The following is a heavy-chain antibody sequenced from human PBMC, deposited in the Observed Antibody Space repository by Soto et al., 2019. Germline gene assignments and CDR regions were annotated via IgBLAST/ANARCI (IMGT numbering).Heavy chain of an antibody. CDR1: GYNFATYW. CDR2: IYPGDSDA. Sequence: GESLKISCKASGYNFATYWIAWVRQMPGKGLEYMGIIYPGDSDARYSPSFQGQVTFSADKSISTAYLQWSSLTASDTAIYYCARHGFYGDYASNYFDPWGQGTLVTVSS. V-gene: IGHV5-51*01. CDR3: ARHGFYGDYASNYFDP. D-gene: IGHD4-17*01. J-gene: IGHJ5*02.